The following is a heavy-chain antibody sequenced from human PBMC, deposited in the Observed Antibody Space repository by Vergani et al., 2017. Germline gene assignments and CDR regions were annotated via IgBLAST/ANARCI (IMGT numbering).Heavy chain of an antibody. Sequence: QVQLVQSGAEVKKPGASVKVSCKASGYTFTSYGISWVRQAPGQGLEWMGIIKPSGGHTNYAQKFQGRVTMTRDTSTGTVYMELSSLRSEDTAIYYCARGDYGILTGYRYWGQGTLVTVSA. CDR1: GYTFTSYG. V-gene: IGHV1-46*03. D-gene: IGHD3-9*01. CDR3: ARGDYGILTGYRY. CDR2: IKPSGGHT. J-gene: IGHJ4*02.